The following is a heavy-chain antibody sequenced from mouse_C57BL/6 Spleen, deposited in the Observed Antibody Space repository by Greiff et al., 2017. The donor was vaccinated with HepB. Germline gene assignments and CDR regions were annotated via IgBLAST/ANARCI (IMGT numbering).Heavy chain of an antibody. CDR2: IYPGDGDT. Sequence: VQLQQSGPELVKPGASVKISCKASGYAFSSSWMNWVKQRPGKGLEWIGRIYPGDGDTNYNGKFKGKATLTADKSSSTAYMQLSSLTSEDSAVYFGARTEIYYVSSSMDYWGQGTSVTVSS. J-gene: IGHJ4*01. CDR1: GYAFSSSW. D-gene: IGHD1-1*01. V-gene: IGHV1-82*01. CDR3: ARTEIYYVSSSMDY.